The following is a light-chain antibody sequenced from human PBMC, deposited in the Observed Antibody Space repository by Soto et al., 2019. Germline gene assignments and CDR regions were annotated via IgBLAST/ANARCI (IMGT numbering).Light chain of an antibody. Sequence: MTQSPSSVSASVGDRVTITCRASQGIRSSLAWYQQKPGQAPRLLIYGASTRATGIPARFSGSGSGTEFTLTISSLQSEDFVVYFCQQYNIWPQTFGQGTKVEIK. J-gene: IGKJ1*01. CDR1: QGIRSS. CDR2: GAS. CDR3: QQYNIWPQT. V-gene: IGKV3-15*01.